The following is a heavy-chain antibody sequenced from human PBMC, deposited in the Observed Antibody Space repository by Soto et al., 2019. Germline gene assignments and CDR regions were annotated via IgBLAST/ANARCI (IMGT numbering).Heavy chain of an antibody. Sequence: PSETLSLTCAVYGGSFSGYYWSWIRQPPGKGLEWIGEINHSGSTNYNPSLKSRVTISVDTSKNQFSLKLSSVTAADTAVYYCARDQGSSWSPNCFDPWGQAPLVTVSS. CDR2: INHSGST. J-gene: IGHJ5*02. D-gene: IGHD6-13*01. CDR1: GGSFSGYY. CDR3: ARDQGSSWSPNCFDP. V-gene: IGHV4-34*01.